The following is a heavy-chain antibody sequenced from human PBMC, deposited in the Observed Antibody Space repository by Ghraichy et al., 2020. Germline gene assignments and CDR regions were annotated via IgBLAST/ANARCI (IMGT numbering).Heavy chain of an antibody. Sequence: SETLSLTCTVSGGSISSGDYYWSWIRQPPGKGLEWIGYIYYSGSTYYNPSLKSRVTISVDTSKNQFSLKLSSVTAADTAVYYCARDSPPYSSSWYGSTWGQGPLVLVS. J-gene: IGHJ5*01. D-gene: IGHD6-13*01. V-gene: IGHV4-30-4*01. CDR1: GGSISSGDYY. CDR2: IYYSGST. CDR3: ARDSPPYSSSWYGST.